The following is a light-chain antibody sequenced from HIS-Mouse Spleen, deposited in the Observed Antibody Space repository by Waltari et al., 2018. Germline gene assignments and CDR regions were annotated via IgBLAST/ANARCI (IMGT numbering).Light chain of an antibody. CDR2: DDS. CDR1: TIGSKS. Sequence: SYVLTQPPSVSVAPGQTARITCGGNTIGSKSVHWYQQKPGQAPVLVVYDDSDRPSGITERFSGSNSGNTATLTISRVEAGDEADYYCQVWDSSSDHPVFGGGTKLTVL. J-gene: IGLJ2*01. V-gene: IGLV3-21*02. CDR3: QVWDSSSDHPV.